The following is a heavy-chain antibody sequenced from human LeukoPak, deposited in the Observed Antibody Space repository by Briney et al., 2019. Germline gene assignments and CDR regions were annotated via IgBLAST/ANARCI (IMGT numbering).Heavy chain of an antibody. J-gene: IGHJ3*02. CDR1: GYTFTSYY. Sequence: GASVKVSCKASGYTFTSYYMHWVRQAPGQGLEWMGIINPSGGSTSYAQKFQGRVTMTRDMSTSTVYMELSSLRSEDTAVYYCGVMGHDAFDIWGQGTMVTVSS. D-gene: IGHD1-26*01. CDR3: GVMGHDAFDI. CDR2: INPSGGST. V-gene: IGHV1-46*01.